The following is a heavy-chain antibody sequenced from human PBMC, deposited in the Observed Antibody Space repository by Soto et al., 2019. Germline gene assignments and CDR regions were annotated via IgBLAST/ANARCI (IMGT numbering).Heavy chain of an antibody. Sequence: KQSQTLSLTCTVSGGSISSYYWSWIRQPPRKGLEWIGYIYYSGSTNYNPSLKSRVTISVDTSKNQFSLKLSSVTAADTAVDYCARSQGRSGYDDAFDIWGQGTQITVSS. D-gene: IGHD5-12*01. V-gene: IGHV4-59*01. CDR1: GGSISSYY. CDR3: ARSQGRSGYDDAFDI. CDR2: IYYSGST. J-gene: IGHJ3*02.